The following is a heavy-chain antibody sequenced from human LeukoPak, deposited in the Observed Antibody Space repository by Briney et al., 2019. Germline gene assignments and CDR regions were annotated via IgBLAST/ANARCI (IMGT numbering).Heavy chain of an antibody. V-gene: IGHV3-64*04. CDR3: AKWQYYVSGDDY. CDR2: IISNGGST. J-gene: IGHJ4*02. D-gene: IGHD3-10*01. CDR1: GFTFSRYA. Sequence: GGSLRLSCSASGFTFSRYALHWVRQAPGKGLEYVSGIISNGGSTNYADSVKGRFTISRDNSKNTLFLQMNSLRAEDTAIYYCAKWQYYVSGDDYWGQGILVTVSS.